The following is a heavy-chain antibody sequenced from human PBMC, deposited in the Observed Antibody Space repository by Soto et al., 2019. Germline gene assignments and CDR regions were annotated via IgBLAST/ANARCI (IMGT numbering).Heavy chain of an antibody. J-gene: IGHJ1*01. CDR2: ISGSGGST. CDR3: ARDRIAVAGNPEYFQH. D-gene: IGHD6-19*01. Sequence: GGSLRLSCAASGFTFSNAWMSWVRQAPGKGLEWVSAISGSGGSTYYADSVKGRFTISRDNSKNTLYLKMNSLRAEDTAVYYCARDRIAVAGNPEYFQHWGQGTLVTVSS. CDR1: GFTFSNAW. V-gene: IGHV3-23*01.